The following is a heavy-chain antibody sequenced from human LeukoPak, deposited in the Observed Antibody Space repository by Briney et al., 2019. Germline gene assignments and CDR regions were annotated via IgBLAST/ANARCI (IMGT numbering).Heavy chain of an antibody. CDR3: ARGPKRGNDY. Sequence: ETLSLTCTVSGGSISSYYWSWIRQPPGKGLEWIGYIYYSGSTYYNPSLRSRVTISVDTSKNQFSLKLSSVTAADTAVYYCARGPKRGNDYWGQGTLVTVSS. J-gene: IGHJ4*02. CDR1: GGSISSYY. CDR2: IYYSGST. V-gene: IGHV4-59*12.